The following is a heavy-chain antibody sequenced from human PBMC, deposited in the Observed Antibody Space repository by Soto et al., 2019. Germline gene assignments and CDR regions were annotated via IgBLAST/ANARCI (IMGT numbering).Heavy chain of an antibody. V-gene: IGHV3-48*02. Sequence: EVQLVESGGGLVQPGGSLRLSCAASGFTFSSFTMNWVRQAPGKGLEWVSYIGSSGITRYHADSVKGRFTVSRDNARNSLYLQMNSLRDEDTALYYCARSGSSGYHRYRLGSNDDCDVGSQGTMVTVSP. J-gene: IGHJ3*01. CDR1: GFTFSSFT. D-gene: IGHD6-19*01. CDR3: ARSGSSGYHRYRLGSNDDCDV. CDR2: IGSSGITR.